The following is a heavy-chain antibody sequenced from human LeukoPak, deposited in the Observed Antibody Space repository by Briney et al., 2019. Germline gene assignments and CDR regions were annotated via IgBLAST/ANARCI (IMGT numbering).Heavy chain of an antibody. V-gene: IGHV4-59*13. Sequence: SEPLSLTCSVSGGSISSYFLLWIRQPPGKGLEWVGYIYYIGSTNYNPSLKSRVTISVDTSNKQFSLKLSSVTAADTAVYYCATGQFGEFLFDYWGQETLVTVSS. CDR2: IYYIGST. CDR1: GGSISSYF. CDR3: ATGQFGEFLFDY. D-gene: IGHD3-10*01. J-gene: IGHJ4*02.